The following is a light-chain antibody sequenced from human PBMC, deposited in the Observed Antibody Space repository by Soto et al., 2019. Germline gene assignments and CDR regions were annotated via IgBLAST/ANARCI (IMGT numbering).Light chain of an antibody. CDR1: QNIYNY. CDR2: AAS. CDR3: QQSYSSPPT. J-gene: IGKJ1*01. Sequence: DIQMTQSPSSLSASVGDRVTIACQASQNIYNYLNWYQQKPGKAPKLLIYAASSLLGGVPSRFSGSGSGTDFTLTISSLQPEDFAIYYCQQSYSSPPTFGQGTKVDIK. V-gene: IGKV1-39*01.